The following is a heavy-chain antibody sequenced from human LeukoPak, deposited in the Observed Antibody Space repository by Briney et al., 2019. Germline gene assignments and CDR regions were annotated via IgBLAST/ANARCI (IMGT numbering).Heavy chain of an antibody. CDR1: GFTFSSYS. CDR3: ARVATASRHYYFEY. V-gene: IGHV3-21*01. J-gene: IGHJ4*02. D-gene: IGHD2-21*02. Sequence: GSLRLSCAASGFTFSSYSMNWVRQAPGKGLEWVSSISSSSSYIYYADSVKGRFTISRDNAKNSLYLQMNSLRAEDTAVYYCARVATASRHYYFEYWGQGTLVTVSS. CDR2: ISSSSSYI.